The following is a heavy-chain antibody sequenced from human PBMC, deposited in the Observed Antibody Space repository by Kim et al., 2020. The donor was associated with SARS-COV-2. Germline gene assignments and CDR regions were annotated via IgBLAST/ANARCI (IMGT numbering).Heavy chain of an antibody. Sequence: GGSLRLSCSSSSGYTVSGNYMAWVRQAPGKGLEWVSVIHSGDRTDYAESVNGRFTMSRDESENAVLLEMTRLRAEDTALYYCARVVLNILPTGDAIDVFDFWGQGTMVTVSS. J-gene: IGHJ3*01. D-gene: IGHD3-16*01. CDR3: ARVVLNILPTGDAIDVFDF. CDR2: IHSGDRT. V-gene: IGHV3-53*01. CDR1: GYTVSGNY.